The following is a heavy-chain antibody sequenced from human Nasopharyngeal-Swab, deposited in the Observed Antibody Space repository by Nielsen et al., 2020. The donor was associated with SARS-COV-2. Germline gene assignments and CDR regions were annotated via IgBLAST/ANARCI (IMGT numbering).Heavy chain of an antibody. Sequence: GESLKISCAASGFIFSSYAVHWVRQAPGKGLEWVAVISYDESNKYYADSVKGRFTVSRDNSKNTLYLQMNSLRAEDTAVYYCARAGGGYSYADYWGQGTLVTVSS. CDR3: ARAGGGYSYADY. CDR1: GFIFSSYA. CDR2: ISYDESNK. J-gene: IGHJ4*02. V-gene: IGHV3-30-3*01. D-gene: IGHD5-18*01.